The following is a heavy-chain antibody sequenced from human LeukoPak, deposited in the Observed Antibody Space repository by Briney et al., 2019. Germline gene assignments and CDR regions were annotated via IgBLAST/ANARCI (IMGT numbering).Heavy chain of an antibody. CDR2: FYYSGST. CDR1: GGSISSYY. CDR3: ARHMGLGYTYFYPYFDY. D-gene: IGHD1-1*01. V-gene: IGHV4-59*08. Sequence: SETLSLTCTVSGGSISSYYWSWIRQPPGKGLEWIGYFYYSGSTNYNPSLKSRVTISVDTSKNQFSLKLSSVTAADTAVYYCARHMGLGYTYFYPYFDYWGQGTLVTVSS. J-gene: IGHJ4*01.